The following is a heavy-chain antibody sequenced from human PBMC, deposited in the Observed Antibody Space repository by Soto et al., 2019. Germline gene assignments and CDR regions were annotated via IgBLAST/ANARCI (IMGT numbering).Heavy chain of an antibody. J-gene: IGHJ6*02. CDR1: GYTFTGYY. CDR3: ARSIVYLPRGGKDV. CDR2: INPNIGGT. V-gene: IGHV1-2*04. Sequence: ASVKVSCKASGYTFTGYYMHWVRQAPGQGLEWMGWINPNIGGTNYAQKFQGWVTMTRDTSISTAYMELSRLRSDDTAVYYCARSIVYLPRGGKDVWGQGTTVTVS. D-gene: IGHD1-26*01.